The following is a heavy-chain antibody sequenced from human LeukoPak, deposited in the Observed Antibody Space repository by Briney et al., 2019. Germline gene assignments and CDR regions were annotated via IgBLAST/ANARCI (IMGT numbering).Heavy chain of an antibody. D-gene: IGHD3-16*01. J-gene: IGHJ3*02. Sequence: PGGSLRLSCAASGFTVSSNFMNWVRQAPGKGLEWVSDYADSVKGRFTISRDNSKNTLYLQMNSLRAEDTAVYYCARDLLGGGTFEIWGQGTMVTVSS. V-gene: IGHV3-53*01. CDR3: ARDLLGGGTFEI. CDR1: GFTVSSNF.